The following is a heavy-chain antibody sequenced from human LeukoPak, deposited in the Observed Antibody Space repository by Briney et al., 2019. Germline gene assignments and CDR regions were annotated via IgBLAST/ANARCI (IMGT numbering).Heavy chain of an antibody. CDR2: ISYDGSNK. J-gene: IGHJ4*02. CDR3: AKGFGRRTSPENVLRYFDWLLPPLGY. D-gene: IGHD3-9*01. CDR1: GFTFSSYG. V-gene: IGHV3-30*18. Sequence: PGRSLRLSCAASGFTFSSYGMHWVRQAPGKGLEWVAVISYDGSNKYYADSVKGRFTISRDNSENTLYLQMNSLRAEDTAVYYCAKGFGRRTSPENVLRYFDWLLPPLGYWGQGTLVTVSS.